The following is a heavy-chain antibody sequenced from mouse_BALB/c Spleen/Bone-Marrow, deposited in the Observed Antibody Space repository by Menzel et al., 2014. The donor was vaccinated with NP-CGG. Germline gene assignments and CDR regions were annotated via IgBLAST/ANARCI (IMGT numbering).Heavy chain of an antibody. CDR3: GNLGYYGGFAY. CDR2: INPDSRTT. D-gene: IGHD2-3*01. CDR1: GFDFSRYW. J-gene: IGHJ3*01. V-gene: IGHV4-1*02. Sequence: EVMLEESGGGLVQPGGSVKFSCAASGFDFSRYWMSWVRQGPGRGLEWIGVINPDSRTTNYSPYLKDKSTISRDNAKNTLYLQRSRAGSEAAAHCCYGNLGYYGGFAYWGQGTLVTVSA.